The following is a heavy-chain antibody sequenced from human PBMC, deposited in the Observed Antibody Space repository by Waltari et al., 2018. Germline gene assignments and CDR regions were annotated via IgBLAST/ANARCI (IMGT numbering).Heavy chain of an antibody. Sequence: EVQLLESGGGLVQPGGSLRLSCAASGFTFSSYAMSWVRQAPGKGLEWVSAISGSGGSTYYADSVKGRFTISRDNSKNTLYLQMNSLRAEDTAVYYCAKDLGYCGGDCSQPFDYWGQGTLVTVSS. CDR3: AKDLGYCGGDCSQPFDY. V-gene: IGHV3-23*01. CDR2: ISGSGGST. CDR1: GFTFSSYA. D-gene: IGHD2-21*01. J-gene: IGHJ4*02.